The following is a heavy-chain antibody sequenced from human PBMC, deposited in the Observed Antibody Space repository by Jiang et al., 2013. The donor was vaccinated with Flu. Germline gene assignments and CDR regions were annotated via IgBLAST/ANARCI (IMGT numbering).Heavy chain of an antibody. J-gene: IGHJ4*02. D-gene: IGHD6-19*01. CDR3: ARSDFPVAGIPPD. V-gene: IGHV1-69*04. Sequence: SGAEVKKPGSSVKVSCKASGGTFSSYAISWVRQAPGQGLEWMGRIIPILGIANYAQKFRGRVTITADKSTSTAYMELSSLRSEDTAVYYCARSDFPVAGIPPDWGQGTLVTVSS. CDR2: IIPILGIA. CDR1: GGTFSSYA.